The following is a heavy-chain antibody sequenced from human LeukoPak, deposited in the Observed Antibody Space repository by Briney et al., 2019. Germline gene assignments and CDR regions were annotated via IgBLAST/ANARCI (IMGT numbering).Heavy chain of an antibody. J-gene: IGHJ4*02. V-gene: IGHV1-8*01. CDR2: MNPNSGNT. D-gene: IGHD1-1*01. Sequence: ASVTVSCKASGYTFTSYDINWVRQAAGQGVEWMGWMNPNSGNTDYAQKFQGRVTMTRNTSISTAYMELSSLRSEDTAVYYCARSDYNWNDYWGQGTLVTVSS. CDR1: GYTFTSYD. CDR3: ARSDYNWNDY.